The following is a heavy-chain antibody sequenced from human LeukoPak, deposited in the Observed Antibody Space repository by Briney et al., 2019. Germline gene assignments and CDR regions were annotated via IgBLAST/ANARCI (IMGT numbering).Heavy chain of an antibody. CDR2: ISGSGGST. J-gene: IGHJ4*02. CDR1: GFTFSSYA. CDR3: AKTGTIRYFDWSRH. V-gene: IGHV3-23*01. Sequence: PGGSLRLSCASSGFTFSSYAKSWVRQAPGKGLEWVSAISGSGGSTYYADSVKGRFTISRDNSKNTLYLQMNSLRAEDTAVYYCAKTGTIRYFDWSRHWGQGTLVTVSS. D-gene: IGHD3-9*01.